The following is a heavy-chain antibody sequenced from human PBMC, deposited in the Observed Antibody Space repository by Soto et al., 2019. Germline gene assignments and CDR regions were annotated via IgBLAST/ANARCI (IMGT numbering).Heavy chain of an antibody. Sequence: QVHLQQWGAGLLKPSETLSLTCAVYGATFIGYYWTWIRQPPGKGLEWIGEINHRGSTNYNPSLKSRVTISIDTFKNQFSLKLTSVTAADTSVYYCARTDIVTTNWFDPWGQGTLVTVSS. CDR1: GATFIGYY. CDR2: INHRGST. J-gene: IGHJ5*02. D-gene: IGHD5-12*01. CDR3: ARTDIVTTNWFDP. V-gene: IGHV4-34*02.